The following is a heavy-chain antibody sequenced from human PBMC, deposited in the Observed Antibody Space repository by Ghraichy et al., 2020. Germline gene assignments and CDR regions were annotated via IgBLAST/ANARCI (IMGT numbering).Heavy chain of an antibody. V-gene: IGHV3-74*01. J-gene: IGHJ5*02. CDR3: ARATGIVLGGYYQNWFDP. CDR1: GFTFSDYW. CDR2: INADGSRT. D-gene: IGHD6-19*01. Sequence: GGSLRLSCEASGFTFSDYWMHWVRQVAGKGLVWVSRINADGSRTAYADSVKGRFTTSRDNAKNTLYLQMNSLRADDTAVYFCARATGIVLGGYYQNWFDPWGQGTLVTVSS.